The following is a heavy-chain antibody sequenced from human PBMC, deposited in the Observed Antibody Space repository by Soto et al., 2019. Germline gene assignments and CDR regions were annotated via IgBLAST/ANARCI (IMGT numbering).Heavy chain of an antibody. CDR2: IKSKTDGGTT. D-gene: IGHD3-3*01. CDR3: TTDLVATYYDFWSGYQPVMDV. Sequence: PGGSLRLSCAASGFTFSNAWMSWVRQAPGKGLEWVGRIKSKTDGGTTDYAAPVKGRFTISRDDSKNTLYLQMNSLKTEDTAVYYCTTDLVATYYDFWSGYQPVMDVWGQGTTVTVSS. J-gene: IGHJ6*02. CDR1: GFTFSNAW. V-gene: IGHV3-15*01.